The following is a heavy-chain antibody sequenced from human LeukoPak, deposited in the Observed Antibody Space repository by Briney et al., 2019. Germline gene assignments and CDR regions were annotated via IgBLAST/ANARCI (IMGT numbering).Heavy chain of an antibody. CDR2: FDPGDGET. CDR3: ATAGGYGSGSYYKAYWYFDL. J-gene: IGHJ2*01. CDR1: GYTLTELS. D-gene: IGHD3-10*01. V-gene: IGHV1-24*01. Sequence: ASVKVSCKVSGYTLTELSMHWVRQAPGKGLEWMGGFDPGDGETIYAQKFQGRVTMTEDTSTDTAYMELSSLRSEDTAVYYCATAGGYGSGSYYKAYWYFDLWGRGTLVTVSS.